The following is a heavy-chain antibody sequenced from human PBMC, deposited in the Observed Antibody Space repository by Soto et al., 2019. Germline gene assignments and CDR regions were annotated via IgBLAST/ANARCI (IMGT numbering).Heavy chain of an antibody. V-gene: IGHV3-74*01. Sequence: GGSLRLSCAASGFTFSSYWMHWVRQAPGKGLVWVSRINSDGSSTSYADSVKGRFTISRDNAKNTLYLQMNSLRAEDTAVYYCARVKQYDFWSGPRTNYYYYGMDVWGQGTKVTVYS. D-gene: IGHD3-3*01. CDR1: GFTFSSYW. J-gene: IGHJ6*02. CDR3: ARVKQYDFWSGPRTNYYYYGMDV. CDR2: INSDGSST.